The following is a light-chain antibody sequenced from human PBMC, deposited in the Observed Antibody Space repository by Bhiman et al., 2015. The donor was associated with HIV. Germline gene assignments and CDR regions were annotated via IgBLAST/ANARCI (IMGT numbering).Light chain of an antibody. CDR2: EVN. V-gene: IGLV2-23*02. Sequence: QSALTQPASVSGAPGQSITISCTGTSSDVGGYDYVSWYQQYPGNAPKLLIYEVNKWPSGVSSRFSGSKSGNTASLTISGLQAEDEGDYYCCSYAGSSTFVVFGGGTKLTVL. CDR1: SSDVGGYDY. J-gene: IGLJ2*01. CDR3: CSYAGSSTFVV.